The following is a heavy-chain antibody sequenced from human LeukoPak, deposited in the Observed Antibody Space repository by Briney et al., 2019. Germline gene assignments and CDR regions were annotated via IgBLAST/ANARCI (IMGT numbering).Heavy chain of an antibody. J-gene: IGHJ4*02. Sequence: SETLSPTCAVYGGSSSAYYWSWVRQPPGKGLEWLGEMTYSGDSNFNPSLKSRVTLSADTFKNQFSLKLSSVTAADTAVYYCATEGYTAGRQVVDSWGQGTLVTVSS. V-gene: IGHV4-34*01. D-gene: IGHD6-6*01. CDR2: MTYSGDS. CDR3: ATEGYTAGRQVVDS. CDR1: GGSSSAYY.